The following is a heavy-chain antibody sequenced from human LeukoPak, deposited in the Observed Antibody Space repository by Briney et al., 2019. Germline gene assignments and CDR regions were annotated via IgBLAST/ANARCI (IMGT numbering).Heavy chain of an antibody. D-gene: IGHD7-27*01. CDR2: IGRDGDNT. CDR3: TRDFWGIDY. CDR1: GFTFSSYW. V-gene: IGHV3-74*01. Sequence: GGSLRLSCAASGFTFSSYWMYWVRQAPGKGLVWVSHIGRDGDNTNHADSVKGRFTVSRDNTKNTLYLHMKSLRAEDTAVYFCTRDFWGIDYWGQGTLVTVSS. J-gene: IGHJ4*02.